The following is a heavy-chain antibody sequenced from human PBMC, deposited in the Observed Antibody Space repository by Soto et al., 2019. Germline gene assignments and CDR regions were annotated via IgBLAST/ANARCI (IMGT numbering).Heavy chain of an antibody. CDR2: ISYDGSNK. CDR3: AREGRERRLIAFDI. CDR1: GFTFSSYA. V-gene: IGHV3-30-3*01. J-gene: IGHJ3*02. D-gene: IGHD1-1*01. Sequence: QVQLVESGGGVVQPGRSLRLSCAASGFTFSSYAMHWVRQAPGKGLEWGAVISYDGSNKYYEDSVKGRFTISRDNSKNTLYLQMNSLRAEDTAVYYCAREGRERRLIAFDIWGQGTMVTVSS.